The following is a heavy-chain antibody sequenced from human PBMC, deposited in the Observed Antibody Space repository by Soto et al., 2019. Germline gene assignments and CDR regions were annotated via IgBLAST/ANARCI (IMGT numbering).Heavy chain of an antibody. J-gene: IGHJ5*02. CDR1: GYTFTSYG. CDR3: ARDYDITIFGVVTVKNWFDP. CDR2: ISAYNGNT. Sequence: ASVKVSCKASGYTFTSYGISWVRQAPGQGLEWMGWISAYNGNTNYAQKLQGRVTMTTDTSTSTAYMELRSLRSDDTAVYYCARDYDITIFGVVTVKNWFDPWGQGTLVTVSS. V-gene: IGHV1-18*01. D-gene: IGHD3-3*01.